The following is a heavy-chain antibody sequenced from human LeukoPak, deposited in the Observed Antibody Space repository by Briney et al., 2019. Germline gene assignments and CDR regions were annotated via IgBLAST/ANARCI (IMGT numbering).Heavy chain of an antibody. Sequence: ASVKVSCKVSGYTLTELSMHWVRQAPGKGLEWMGGFDPEDGETIYAQKFQGRVTITADKSTSTAYMELSSLRSEDTAVYYCATTRSHYDILTGYSDYWGQGTLVTVSS. D-gene: IGHD3-9*01. CDR3: ATTRSHYDILTGYSDY. V-gene: IGHV1-24*01. J-gene: IGHJ4*02. CDR2: FDPEDGET. CDR1: GYTLTELS.